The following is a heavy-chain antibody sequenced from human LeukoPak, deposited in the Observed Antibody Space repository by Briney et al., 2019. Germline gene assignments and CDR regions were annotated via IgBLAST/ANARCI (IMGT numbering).Heavy chain of an antibody. CDR2: IHTSGST. V-gene: IGHV4-4*07. CDR1: GGSISSYY. D-gene: IGHD6-13*01. Sequence: PSETLSLTCTASGGSISSYYWSWIRQPAGKGLEWIGRIHTSGSTNYNPSLKSRVTMSVDTSKNQFSLKLSSVTAADTAVYYCARDSSSWYHGGFYYYYYMDVWGKGTTVAISS. CDR3: ARDSSSWYHGGFYYYYYMDV. J-gene: IGHJ6*03.